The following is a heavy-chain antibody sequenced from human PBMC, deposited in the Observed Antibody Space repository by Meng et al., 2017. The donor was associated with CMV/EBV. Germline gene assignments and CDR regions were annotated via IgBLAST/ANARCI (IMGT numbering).Heavy chain of an antibody. V-gene: IGHV1-2*02. CDR1: GYTFTGYY. CDR2: INPNSGGT. CDR3: ARQVSIAARPNYYGMDV. D-gene: IGHD6-6*01. Sequence: ASVQVSCKASGYTFTGYYMHWVRQAPGQGLEWMGWINPNSGGTNYAQKFQGRVTMTRDTSISTAYMELSRLRSDDTAVYYCARQVSIAARPNYYGMDVWGQGTTVTVSS. J-gene: IGHJ6*02.